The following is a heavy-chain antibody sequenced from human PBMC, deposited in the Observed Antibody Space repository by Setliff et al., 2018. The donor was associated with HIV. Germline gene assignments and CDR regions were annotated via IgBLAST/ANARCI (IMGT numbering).Heavy chain of an antibody. J-gene: IGHJ4*02. V-gene: IGHV3-7*03. D-gene: IGHD2-15*01. CDR1: GFTFSTYW. CDR3: TRCAAGPYCRNSFEY. CDR2: IRQDGGEA. Sequence: GESLKISCAASGFTFSTYWMSWVRQAPGKGPEWVANIRQDGGEAYYVDSVSGRFTISRDNAKNSLDLEMRYLRGDDTAIYYCTRCAAGPYCRNSFEYWGRGALVTV.